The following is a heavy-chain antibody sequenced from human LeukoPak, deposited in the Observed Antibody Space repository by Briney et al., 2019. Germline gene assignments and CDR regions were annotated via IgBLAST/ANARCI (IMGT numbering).Heavy chain of an antibody. J-gene: IGHJ6*03. CDR1: GGSFSGYY. CDR2: INHSGST. Sequence: PSETLCLTCAVYGGSFSGYYWSWIRQPPGKGLERIGEINHSGSTNYNPSLKSRVTISVDTSKNQFSLKLSSVTAADTAVYYCARALWYCSSTSCYGYYYYYYMDVWGKGTTVTVSS. D-gene: IGHD2-2*01. CDR3: ARALWYCSSTSCYGYYYYYYMDV. V-gene: IGHV4-34*01.